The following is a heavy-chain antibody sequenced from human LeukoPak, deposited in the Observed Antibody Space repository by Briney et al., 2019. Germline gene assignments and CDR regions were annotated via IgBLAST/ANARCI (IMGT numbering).Heavy chain of an antibody. Sequence: SETLSLTCSVSGGSISSYYWSWIRQPPGKGLEWIGYIYYSGSTNYNPSLKSRVTISVDTSKNQFSLKLSSVTSADTAVYYCARDRSGSSWYYFDHWGQGNLVTVSS. J-gene: IGHJ4*02. CDR3: ARDRSGSSWYYFDH. CDR1: GGSISSYY. D-gene: IGHD6-13*01. CDR2: IYYSGST. V-gene: IGHV4-59*01.